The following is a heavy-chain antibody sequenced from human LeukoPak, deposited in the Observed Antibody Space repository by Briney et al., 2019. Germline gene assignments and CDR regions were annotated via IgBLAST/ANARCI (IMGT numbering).Heavy chain of an antibody. CDR3: ASLSGSGSYRDSDY. CDR1: GFTFSDYA. J-gene: IGHJ4*02. Sequence: GGSLRLSCAASGFTFSDYAMSWVRQAPGKGLEWVSRISGSGGSTHYADSVKGRFTISRDNSKNTLYLQMNSLRAEDTAVYYCASLSGSGSYRDSDYWGQGTLVTVSS. D-gene: IGHD3-10*01. CDR2: ISGSGGST. V-gene: IGHV3-23*01.